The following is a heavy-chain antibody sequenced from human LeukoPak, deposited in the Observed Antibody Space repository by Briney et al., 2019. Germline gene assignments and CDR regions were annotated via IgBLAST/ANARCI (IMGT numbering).Heavy chain of an antibody. CDR2: IYYSGST. J-gene: IGHJ3*02. D-gene: IGHD1-26*01. Sequence: ASETLSLTCTVSGGSISSYFWSWIRQPPGKGLEWIAYIYYSGSTYYNPSLKSRVTISVDTSKNQFSLKLNSVTAADTAVYYCATPYSGGYHGLDIWGQGTMVTVSS. CDR1: GGSISSYF. V-gene: IGHV4-59*04. CDR3: ATPYSGGYHGLDI.